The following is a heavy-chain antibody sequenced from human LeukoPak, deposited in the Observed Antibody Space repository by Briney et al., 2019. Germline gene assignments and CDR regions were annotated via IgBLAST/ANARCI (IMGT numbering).Heavy chain of an antibody. CDR2: IVSDGTST. CDR3: ARAFNWNDLGN. CDR1: GFTFSGSW. Sequence: GGSLRLSCVASGFTFSGSWMHWVRDAPGKGLVWVSRIVSDGTSTNYADSVKGRFTISRDNAKNTLYLQMNSLRAEDTAVYYCARAFNWNDLGNWGQGTLVTVSS. V-gene: IGHV3-74*01. D-gene: IGHD1-20*01. J-gene: IGHJ4*02.